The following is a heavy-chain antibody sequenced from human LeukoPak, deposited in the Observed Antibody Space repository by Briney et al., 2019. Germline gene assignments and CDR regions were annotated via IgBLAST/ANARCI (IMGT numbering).Heavy chain of an antibody. Sequence: SETLSLTCAVYGGSFSGYYWSWIRQPPGKGLEWIGEINHSGSTNYNPSLKSRVTISVDTSKNQFSLKLSSVTAADTAVYYCARVVSVWGVIRLYYYYYMDVWGKGTTVTVSS. D-gene: IGHD3-10*01. CDR1: GGSFSGYY. CDR3: ARVVSVWGVIRLYYYYYMDV. J-gene: IGHJ6*03. CDR2: INHSGST. V-gene: IGHV4-34*01.